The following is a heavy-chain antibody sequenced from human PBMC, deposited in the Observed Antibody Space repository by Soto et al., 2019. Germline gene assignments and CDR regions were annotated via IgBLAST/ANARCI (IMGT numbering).Heavy chain of an antibody. CDR2: VYYSGNT. Sequence: PSETLSLTCTVSGVPVSSGSYYWSWIRQPPGKGLEWIGYVYYSGNTNYNPSLKSRVTISIDTSDNQFSLKLTSVTAADTAVYYCAREIMGARYGLDVWGQGTTVTV. J-gene: IGHJ6*02. CDR1: GVPVSSGSYY. CDR3: AREIMGARYGLDV. V-gene: IGHV4-61*01. D-gene: IGHD2-8*01.